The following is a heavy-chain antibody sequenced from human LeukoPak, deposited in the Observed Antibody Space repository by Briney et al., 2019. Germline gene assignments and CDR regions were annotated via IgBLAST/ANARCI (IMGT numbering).Heavy chain of an antibody. J-gene: IGHJ4*02. CDR1: GFTFSNYA. Sequence: PGASLRLSCAASGFTFSNYAMSWVRQAPGKGLEWVSAISGTGGSIYCADSVKGRFTISRDNSKNTLYLQMNSLRAADTAVYYCAKGQRWELPFDYWGQGTLVTVSS. CDR2: ISGTGGSI. V-gene: IGHV3-23*01. CDR3: AKGQRWELPFDY. D-gene: IGHD1-26*01.